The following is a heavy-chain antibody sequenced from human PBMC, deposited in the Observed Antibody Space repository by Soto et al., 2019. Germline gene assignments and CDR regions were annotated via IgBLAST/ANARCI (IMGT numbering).Heavy chain of an antibody. J-gene: IGHJ4*02. CDR2: IYSGGNP. Sequence: EERLVQSGGGLVQPGGSLRLSCAASGFSVGGNYMSWVRQAPGKGLELVSLIYSGGNPFYADSMKGRFTLSRDNSNNMLYLQMDSVRAEDTAVYYCARGPNSNCWGQGTLVIVSS. V-gene: IGHV3-53*01. CDR1: GFSVGGNY. D-gene: IGHD2-21*01. CDR3: ARGPNSNC.